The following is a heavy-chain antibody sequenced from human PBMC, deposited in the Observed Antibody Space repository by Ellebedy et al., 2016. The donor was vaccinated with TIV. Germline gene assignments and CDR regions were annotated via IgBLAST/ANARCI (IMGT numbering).Heavy chain of an antibody. Sequence: AASVKVSCKASGYTFTSYYIHSVRQAPGQGLEWMGIINPSGVSTSYAQKFQGRVTMNRDTSTSTVYMELSSLRSDDTAVYYYARERSITMVRGRFDPWGQGTLVTVSS. D-gene: IGHD3-10*01. CDR2: INPSGVST. J-gene: IGHJ5*02. CDR3: ARERSITMVRGRFDP. V-gene: IGHV1-46*01. CDR1: GYTFTSYY.